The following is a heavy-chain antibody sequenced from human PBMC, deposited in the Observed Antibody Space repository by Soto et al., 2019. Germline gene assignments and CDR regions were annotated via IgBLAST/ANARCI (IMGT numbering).Heavy chain of an antibody. J-gene: IGHJ4*02. V-gene: IGHV3-23*01. CDR1: GFTFSHYA. Sequence: PGGSLRLSCAASGFTFSHYAMNWVRQAPGKGLEWISTISDRDGSTYYADSVKGRFTVSRDNFNNMVYLQMNSLRAEDTAVYYCARDPTWDPFDYWGQGTLVTVSS. CDR2: ISDRDGST. CDR3: ARDPTWDPFDY. D-gene: IGHD7-27*01.